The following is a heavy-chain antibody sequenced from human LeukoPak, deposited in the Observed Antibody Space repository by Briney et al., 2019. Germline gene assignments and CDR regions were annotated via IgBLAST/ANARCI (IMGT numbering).Heavy chain of an antibody. CDR1: GFTFDDYA. D-gene: IGHD2-15*01. J-gene: IGHJ6*02. CDR2: ISWNSGSI. CDR3: AKDGRSRSYGMDV. V-gene: IGHV3-9*01. Sequence: GRSLRLSCAASGFTFDDYAMHWVRQAPGKGLEWVSGISWNSGSIGYADSVKGRFTISRDNAKNSLYLEMNSLRAEDTALYYCAKDGRSRSYGMDVWGQGTTVTVSS.